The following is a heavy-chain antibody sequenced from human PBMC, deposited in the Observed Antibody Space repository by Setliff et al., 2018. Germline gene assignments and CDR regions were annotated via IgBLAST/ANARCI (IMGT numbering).Heavy chain of an antibody. Sequence: SETLSLTCGGYGGSISDYYWGWIRQPPGKGREWIGNIYYGGSAYYNPSLKSRVTISVDTSKNQFSLKLSSVTAADTAMYYCARILGDCSGGSCYVPYWGQGTLVTVSS. V-gene: IGHV4-34*01. D-gene: IGHD2-15*01. J-gene: IGHJ4*02. CDR3: ARILGDCSGGSCYVPY. CDR2: IYYGGSA. CDR1: GGSISDYY.